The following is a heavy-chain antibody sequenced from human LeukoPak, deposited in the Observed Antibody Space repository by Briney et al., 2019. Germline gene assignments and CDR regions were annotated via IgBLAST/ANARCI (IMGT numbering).Heavy chain of an antibody. CDR2: IYYSGST. CDR3: ARQSRITMVRRTYYFDY. CDR1: GGSISSYY. V-gene: IGHV4-59*08. Sequence: SETLSLTCTVSGGSISSYYWSWIRQPPGKGLEWIGYIYYSGSTNYNPSLKSRVTISVDTSKNQFSLKLSSVTAADTAVYYCARQSRITMVRRTYYFDYWGQGTLVTVSS. D-gene: IGHD3-10*01. J-gene: IGHJ4*02.